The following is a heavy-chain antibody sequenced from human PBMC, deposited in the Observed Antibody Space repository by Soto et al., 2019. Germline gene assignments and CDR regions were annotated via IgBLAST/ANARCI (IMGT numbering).Heavy chain of an antibody. J-gene: IGHJ4*02. D-gene: IGHD3-16*02. CDR3: ARDHSGNYDYIWGSYRYSDY. Sequence: ASVKVSCKASGYTFTSYYMHWVRQAPGQGLEWIGIINPSGGSTSYAQKFQGRVTMTRDTSTSTVYMELSSLRSEDTAVYYCARDHSGNYDYIWGSYRYSDYLGQGTLVTVSS. CDR1: GYTFTSYY. CDR2: INPSGGST. V-gene: IGHV1-46*03.